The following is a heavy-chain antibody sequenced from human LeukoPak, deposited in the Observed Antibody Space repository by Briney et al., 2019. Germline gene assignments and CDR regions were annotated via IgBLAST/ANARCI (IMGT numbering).Heavy chain of an antibody. Sequence: GGSLRLSCAASGFTSSSYVMHWVRQAPGKGLEWVAVISYDGSNKYYADSVKGRFTISRDNSKNTLYLQMNSLRPEDTSVYYCAKTGSGWYFDYWGQGTLVTVSS. V-gene: IGHV3-30*18. J-gene: IGHJ4*02. CDR3: AKTGSGWYFDY. D-gene: IGHD6-19*01. CDR1: GFTSSSYV. CDR2: ISYDGSNK.